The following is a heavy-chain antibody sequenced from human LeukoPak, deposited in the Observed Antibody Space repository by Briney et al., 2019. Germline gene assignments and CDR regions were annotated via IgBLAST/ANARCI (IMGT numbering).Heavy chain of an antibody. CDR3: ARAPGYCSSTSCYAVRYFDL. D-gene: IGHD2-2*01. CDR1: GGSISSYY. Sequence: SETLSLTCTVSGGSISSYYWSWIRQPPGKGLEWIGYIYYSGSTNYNPSLKSRVTISVDTSKNQFSLKLSSVTAADTAVYYCARAPGYCSSTSCYAVRYFDLWGRGTLVTVSS. CDR2: IYYSGST. J-gene: IGHJ2*01. V-gene: IGHV4-59*01.